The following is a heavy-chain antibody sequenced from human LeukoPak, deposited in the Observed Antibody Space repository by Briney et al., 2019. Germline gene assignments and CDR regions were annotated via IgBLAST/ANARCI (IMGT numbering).Heavy chain of an antibody. CDR1: GGSISSGGYY. V-gene: IGHV4-31*03. CDR3: ARDRVVWYSSGWYGWFDP. D-gene: IGHD6-19*01. Sequence: SETLSLTCTVSGGSISSGGYYWSWIRQHPGKGLEWIGYIYYSGGTYYNPSLKSRVTISVDTSKNQFSLKLSSVTAADTAVYYCARDRVVWYSSGWYGWFDPWGQGTLVTVSS. J-gene: IGHJ5*02. CDR2: IYYSGGT.